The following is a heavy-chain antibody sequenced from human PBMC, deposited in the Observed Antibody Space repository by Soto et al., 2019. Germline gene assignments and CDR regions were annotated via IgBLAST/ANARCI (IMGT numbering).Heavy chain of an antibody. Sequence: QVQLVESGGGVVQPGRSLRLSCAASGFTFTTYGMHWVRQAPGKGLEWVTLISYDGSNRYYADSVKGRFTISRDNSNNTLYLQMNSLSAEDTAVYYCATNPARGATKWFDPWGQGTLVTVSS. CDR1: GFTFTTYG. V-gene: IGHV3-30*03. CDR3: ATNPARGATKWFDP. D-gene: IGHD3-10*01. CDR2: ISYDGSNR. J-gene: IGHJ5*02.